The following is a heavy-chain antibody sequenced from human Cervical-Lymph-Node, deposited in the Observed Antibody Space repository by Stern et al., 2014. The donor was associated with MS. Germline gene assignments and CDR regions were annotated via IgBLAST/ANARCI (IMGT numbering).Heavy chain of an antibody. CDR1: GYNFSNYW. CDR2: IYPGDSDT. Sequence: VQLVESGAEVKKPGESLKISCEGSGYNFSNYWIAWVRQMPGKGLEWVGIIYPGDSDTRYSPSLQGQVTISADKSISTSYLQWSSLKASDTAMYNGASPPHRRKWDDPNYGMDVWGQGTTVTVSS. J-gene: IGHJ6*02. CDR3: ASPPHRRKWDDPNYGMDV. D-gene: IGHD1-1*01. V-gene: IGHV5-51*03.